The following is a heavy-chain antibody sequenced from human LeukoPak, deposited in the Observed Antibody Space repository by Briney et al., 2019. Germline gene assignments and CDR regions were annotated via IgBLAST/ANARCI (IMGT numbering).Heavy chain of an antibody. CDR3: ARESHGSGSYYTPRFDY. Sequence: SVKVSCKASGGTFSSYAISWVRQAPGQGLEWMGGIIPIFGTANYAQKFQGRVTITADESTSTAYMELSGLRSEDTAVYYCARESHGSGSYYTPRFDYWGQGTLVTVSS. CDR2: IIPIFGTA. D-gene: IGHD3-10*01. V-gene: IGHV1-69*13. J-gene: IGHJ4*02. CDR1: GGTFSSYA.